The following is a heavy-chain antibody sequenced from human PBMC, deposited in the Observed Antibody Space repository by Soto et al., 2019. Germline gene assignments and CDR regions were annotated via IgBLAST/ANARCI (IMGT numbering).Heavy chain of an antibody. J-gene: IGHJ4*02. CDR1: GFTFSNAW. Sequence: NLRGSLRPSWPRSGFTFSNAWMSWVCQAPGKGLEWVGRIKSKTDGGTTDYAAPVKGRFTISRDDSKNTLYLQMNSLKTEDTAVYYCTTDGEYSSSRYDFDYCGQGTLVIVSS. CDR2: IKSKTDGGTT. CDR3: TTDGEYSSSRYDFDY. V-gene: IGHV3-15*01. D-gene: IGHD6-13*01.